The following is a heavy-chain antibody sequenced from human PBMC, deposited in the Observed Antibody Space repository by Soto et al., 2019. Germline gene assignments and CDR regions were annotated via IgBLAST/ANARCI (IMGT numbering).Heavy chain of an antibody. J-gene: IGHJ6*02. V-gene: IGHV3-21*01. CDR2: ISSSSSYI. CDR1: GFTFSSYS. D-gene: IGHD2-21*01. CDR3: ARVGIIVEDYYGMDV. Sequence: GGSLRLSCAASGFTFSSYSMNWVRQAPGKGLEWVSSISSSSSYIYYADSVKGRFTISRDDAKNSLYLQMNSLRAEDTAVYYCARVGIIVEDYYGMDVWGQGTTVTVSS.